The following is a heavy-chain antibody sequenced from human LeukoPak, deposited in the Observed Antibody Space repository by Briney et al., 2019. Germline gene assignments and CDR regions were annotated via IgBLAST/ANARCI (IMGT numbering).Heavy chain of an antibody. CDR2: ISSTGSTI. Sequence: GGSLRLSCAASGFTFSSYEMNWVRQAPGRGLEWVSYISSTGSTIYYADSVKGRFTISRDNAKNSLYLQMNSLRAEDTAVYYCASDYYDRSQYWGQGTLVTVSS. CDR1: GFTFSSYE. J-gene: IGHJ4*02. V-gene: IGHV3-48*03. CDR3: ASDYYDRSQY. D-gene: IGHD3-22*01.